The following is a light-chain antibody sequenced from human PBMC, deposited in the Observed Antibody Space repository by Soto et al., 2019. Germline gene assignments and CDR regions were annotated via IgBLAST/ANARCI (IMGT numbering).Light chain of an antibody. CDR1: QSLLHSDGYNY. CDR2: LGS. V-gene: IGKV2-28*01. J-gene: IGKJ1*01. CDR3: MKARQLRK. Sequence: DIVMTQSPLSLPVTPGEPASISCRSSQSLLHSDGYNYLDWYLQKPGQSPQLLIYLGSNRASGVPDRFSGSGSGTDFTLRISRVEAEDVGVYYCMKARQLRKLGQGTKVDSK.